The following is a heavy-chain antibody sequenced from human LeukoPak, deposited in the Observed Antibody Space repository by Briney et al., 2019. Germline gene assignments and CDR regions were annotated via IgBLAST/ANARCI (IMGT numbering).Heavy chain of an antibody. D-gene: IGHD3-10*01. Sequence: ASVKVSCKASGGTFSNHGISWVRQAPGQGLEWMGGIIPIFGTANYAQKFQGRVTITADESTSTAYMELSSLRSEDTAVYYCARDNKPTITMVRGPILEANYYYYMDVWGKGTTVTISS. CDR1: GGTFSNHG. CDR3: ARDNKPTITMVRGPILEANYYYYMDV. CDR2: IIPIFGTA. J-gene: IGHJ6*03. V-gene: IGHV1-69*13.